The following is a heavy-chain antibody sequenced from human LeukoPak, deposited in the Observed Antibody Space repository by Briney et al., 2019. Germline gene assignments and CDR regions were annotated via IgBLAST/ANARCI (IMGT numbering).Heavy chain of an antibody. J-gene: IGHJ5*02. CDR1: GYTLSDYG. CDR3: ARDRKRVTMVMTLAT. Sequence: PGGSLRLSSAAPGYTLSDYGPRWVRQVPGKGLEWVAAIDWNGGSTGYADSVKGRFTISRDNAKNFLYLQMNSLRAEDTAIYDCARDRKRVTMVMTLATWGQGTLVTVSS. V-gene: IGHV3-20*01. CDR2: IDWNGGST. D-gene: IGHD5-12*01.